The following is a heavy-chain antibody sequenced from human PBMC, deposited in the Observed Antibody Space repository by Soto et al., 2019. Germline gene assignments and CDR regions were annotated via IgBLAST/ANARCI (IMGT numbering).Heavy chain of an antibody. CDR1: GYTFTSYG. D-gene: IGHD6-13*01. J-gene: IGHJ6*02. CDR3: ARGSYSSSGPSSGWIVRVNPGGMDV. CDR2: ISAYNGNT. Sequence: ASVKVSCKASGYTFTSYGISWVRQAPGQGLEWMGWISAYNGNTNYAQKLQGRVTMTTDTSTSTAYMELRSLRSDDTAVYYCARGSYSSSGPSSGWIVRVNPGGMDVWGQGTTVTVSS. V-gene: IGHV1-18*01.